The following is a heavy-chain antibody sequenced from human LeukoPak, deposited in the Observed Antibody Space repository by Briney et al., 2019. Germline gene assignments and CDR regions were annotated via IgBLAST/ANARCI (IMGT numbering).Heavy chain of an antibody. J-gene: IGHJ3*02. CDR2: IYTSGST. Sequence: SETLSLTCTVSGGSISSGSYYWSWIRQPAGKGLEWIGRIYTSGSTNYNPSLKSRVTMSVDTSKNQFSLKLSSVTAADTAVYYCARGASTRVGFGELFAFDIWGQGTMVTVSS. CDR3: ARGASTRVGFGELFAFDI. D-gene: IGHD3-10*01. CDR1: GGSISSGSYY. V-gene: IGHV4-61*02.